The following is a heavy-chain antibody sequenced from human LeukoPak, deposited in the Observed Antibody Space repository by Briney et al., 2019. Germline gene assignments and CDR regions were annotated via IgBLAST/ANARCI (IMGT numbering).Heavy chain of an antibody. CDR3: AKDQVRGYSYGIKDY. J-gene: IGHJ4*02. Sequence: GGSLRLSCAASGFTFSSYWMSWVRQAPGKGLEWVANIKQDGGEKYYVDSVKGRFTTSRDNAKNSLYLQMNSLRAEDTAVYYCAKDQVRGYSYGIKDYWGQGTLVTVSS. CDR2: IKQDGGEK. V-gene: IGHV3-7*01. D-gene: IGHD5-18*01. CDR1: GFTFSSYW.